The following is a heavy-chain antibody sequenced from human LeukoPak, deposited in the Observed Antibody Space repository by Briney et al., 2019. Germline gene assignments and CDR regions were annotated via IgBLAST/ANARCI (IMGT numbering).Heavy chain of an antibody. J-gene: IGHJ4*02. D-gene: IGHD3-10*01. CDR3: ARHFTMVRGVIDY. V-gene: IGHV4-39*01. CDR2: IYYSGST. Sequence: SETLSLTCTVSGGSISSSSYYWGWIRQPPGKGLEWIGSIYYSGSTYYNPSLKSRVTISVDTSKNQFSLKLSSVTAADTAVYYCARHFTMVRGVIDYWGQGTLVTVSS. CDR1: GGSISSSSYY.